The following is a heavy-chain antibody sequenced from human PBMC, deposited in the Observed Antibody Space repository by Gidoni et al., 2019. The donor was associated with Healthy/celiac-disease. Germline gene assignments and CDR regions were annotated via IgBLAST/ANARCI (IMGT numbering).Heavy chain of an antibody. Sequence: QVQLVESGGGVVQPGRSLRLSCAASGFTFSSYGMHWVRLAPGKGLEWVTVIWYDGSNKYYADSVKCRFTISRDNSKNTLYLQMNSLRAEDTAVYYCAGTEGTAEAFDIWGQGTMVTVSS. CDR1: GFTFSSYG. D-gene: IGHD1-1*01. V-gene: IGHV3-33*01. CDR3: AGTEGTAEAFDI. J-gene: IGHJ3*02. CDR2: IWYDGSNK.